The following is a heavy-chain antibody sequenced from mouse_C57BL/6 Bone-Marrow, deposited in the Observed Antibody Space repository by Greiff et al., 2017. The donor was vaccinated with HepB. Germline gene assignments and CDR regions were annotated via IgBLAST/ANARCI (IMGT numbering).Heavy chain of an antibody. D-gene: IGHD2-5*01. CDR2: IDPSDSYT. CDR1: GYTFTSYW. V-gene: IGHV1-69*01. J-gene: IGHJ2*01. CDR3: ARGDSNQDY. Sequence: VQLQQPGAELVMPGASVKLSCKASGYTFTSYWMHWVKQRPGQGLEWIGEIDPSDSYTNYNQKCKGKSTLTVDKSSSTAYMQLSSLTSEDSAVYYCARGDSNQDYWGQGTTLTVSS.